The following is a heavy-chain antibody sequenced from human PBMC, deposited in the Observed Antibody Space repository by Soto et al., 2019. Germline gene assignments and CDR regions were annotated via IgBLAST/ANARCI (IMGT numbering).Heavy chain of an antibody. CDR3: ARTLSIAAHLDY. V-gene: IGHV1-8*01. Sequence: QVQLVQSGAEVKKPGASVKVSCKASGYTFTSYDINWVRQATGQGLEWMGWMNPNSGNTGYAQKFQGRVTMTRNTSISTAYMELSSLRSDDTAVYYCARTLSIAAHLDYWGQGTLVTVSS. J-gene: IGHJ4*02. D-gene: IGHD6-6*01. CDR2: MNPNSGNT. CDR1: GYTFTSYD.